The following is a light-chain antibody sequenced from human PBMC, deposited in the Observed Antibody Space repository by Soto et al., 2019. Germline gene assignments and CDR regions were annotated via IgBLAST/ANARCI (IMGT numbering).Light chain of an antibody. CDR3: QQYGGSPLYT. J-gene: IGKJ2*01. CDR1: QSVSSSY. Sequence: EMVLTQSPGTLSLSPGERATLSCRASQSVSSSYLAWYQQKPGQAPRLLIYGASSRATGIPDRFSGSGSGTDFPLTISRLEPVDFAVYYCQQYGGSPLYTLGQGTKVEIK. V-gene: IGKV3-20*01. CDR2: GAS.